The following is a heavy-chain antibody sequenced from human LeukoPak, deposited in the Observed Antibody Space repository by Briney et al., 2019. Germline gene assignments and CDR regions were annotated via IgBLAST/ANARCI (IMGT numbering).Heavy chain of an antibody. D-gene: IGHD3-3*01. CDR2: INPNSGGT. Sequence: ASVKVSCKASGYTFTGYYMHWVRQAPGQGLEWMGWINPNSGGTNYAQKFQGRVTMTRDTSISTAYMELSRLRSDDTAVYYCARVYYDFWSGYQLYYFDYWGQGTLVTVSS. CDR1: GYTFTGYY. CDR3: ARVYYDFWSGYQLYYFDY. V-gene: IGHV1-2*02. J-gene: IGHJ4*02.